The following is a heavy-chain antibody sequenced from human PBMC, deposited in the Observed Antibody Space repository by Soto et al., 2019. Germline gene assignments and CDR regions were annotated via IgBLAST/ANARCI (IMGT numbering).Heavy chain of an antibody. CDR2: ITSSSSYI. J-gene: IGHJ4*02. Sequence: PGGSLRLSCAGSGFTFSLYSIIWVRQAPGKRLEWVASITSSSSYIYYEDSLKGRFTISRDNAKTSLFLQLDSLRAEDTAVYFCVRARSTDSRPDYWGQGTLVTVSS. CDR1: GFTFSLYS. D-gene: IGHD3-22*01. V-gene: IGHV3-21*01. CDR3: VRARSTDSRPDY.